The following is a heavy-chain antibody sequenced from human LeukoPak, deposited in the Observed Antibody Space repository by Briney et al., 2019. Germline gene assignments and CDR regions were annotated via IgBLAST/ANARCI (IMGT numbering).Heavy chain of an antibody. J-gene: IGHJ4*02. Sequence: GGSLRLSCEASGFTFSSYWMHCVRQVPGKGLVWVSRINSDGIITNYADSVKGRFTISRDNAKNTVYLQMNSLRVEDTAVYYCARVWLPGWGQGTLVTVSS. V-gene: IGHV3-74*01. CDR3: ARVWLPG. CDR1: GFTFSSYW. D-gene: IGHD5-12*01. CDR2: INSDGIIT.